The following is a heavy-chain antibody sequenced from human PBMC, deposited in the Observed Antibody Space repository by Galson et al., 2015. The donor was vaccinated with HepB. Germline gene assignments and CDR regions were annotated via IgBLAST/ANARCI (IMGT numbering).Heavy chain of an antibody. V-gene: IGHV3-74*01. CDR3: ARTRGAAAGIFDY. CDR1: GFTFSNYW. D-gene: IGHD6-13*01. Sequence: SLRLSCAASGFTFSNYWMHWVRQAPGEGLVWVSRINSDGTYITYADSVKGRFTISRDNAKNTLYLQMNSPRAEDTALYYCARTRGAAAGIFDYWGQGSLVTVFS. CDR2: INSDGTYI. J-gene: IGHJ4*02.